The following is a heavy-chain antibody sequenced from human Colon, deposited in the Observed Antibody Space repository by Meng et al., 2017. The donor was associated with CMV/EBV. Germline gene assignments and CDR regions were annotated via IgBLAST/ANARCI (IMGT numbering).Heavy chain of an antibody. CDR2: IYYSGST. Sequence: SETLSLTCTVSGGSISSYYWSWIRQPPGKGLEWIGYIYYSGSTNYNPSLKSRVTISVDTSKNQFSLKLSSVTAADTAVYYCARDHRQPPRGMDVWGQGTTVTSP. V-gene: IGHV4-59*01. CDR1: GGSISSYY. D-gene: IGHD6-13*01. CDR3: ARDHRQPPRGMDV. J-gene: IGHJ6*02.